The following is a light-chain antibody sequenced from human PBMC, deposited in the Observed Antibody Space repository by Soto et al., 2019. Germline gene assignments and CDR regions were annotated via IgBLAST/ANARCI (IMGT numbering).Light chain of an antibody. CDR2: DAS. CDR3: QQYRTFWT. CDR1: QNINTW. Sequence: DNKLTQGPSTMSASLGGRLTMTFRASQNINTWLSWHQQKPGKAPKLLIYDASSLESGVPSRFSGSGSGTDFTITISSLQPDDIATYYCQQYRTFWTFGQGTKVDIK. V-gene: IGKV1-5*01. J-gene: IGKJ1*01.